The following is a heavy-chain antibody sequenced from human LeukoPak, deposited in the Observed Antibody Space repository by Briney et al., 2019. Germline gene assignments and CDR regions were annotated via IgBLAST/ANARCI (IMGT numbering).Heavy chain of an antibody. D-gene: IGHD2-2*01. V-gene: IGHV3-30*02. CDR2: ILFDGSDQ. J-gene: IGHJ4*02. CDR3: AKPRGPAATMSYLDY. CDR1: GFTFSSYG. Sequence: GGSLRLSCVAFGFTFSSYGIHWVRQAPGKGLEWVAFILFDGSDQYYADSVKGRFTISRDNFKNTLYLQMNSLRAEDTAVYYCAKPRGPAATMSYLDYWGQGTLVTVSS.